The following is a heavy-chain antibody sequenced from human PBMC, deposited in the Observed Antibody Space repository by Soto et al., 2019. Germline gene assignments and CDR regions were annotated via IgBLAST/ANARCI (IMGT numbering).Heavy chain of an antibody. J-gene: IGHJ4*02. CDR3: ATGPPPSH. CDR1: GGSISSGGYS. Sequence: SETLSLTCAVSGGSISSGGYSWSWIRQPPGKGLEWIGYIYHSGSTYYNPSLKSRVTISVDRSKNQFSLKLSSVTAADTAVYYCATGPPPSHWGQGTLVTVSS. CDR2: IYHSGST. V-gene: IGHV4-30-2*01.